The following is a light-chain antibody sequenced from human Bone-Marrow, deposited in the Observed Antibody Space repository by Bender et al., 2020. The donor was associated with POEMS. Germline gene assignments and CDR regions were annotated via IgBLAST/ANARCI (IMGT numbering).Light chain of an antibody. CDR1: TGAVTGGYY. CDR3: LLYFGGVQLWV. J-gene: IGLJ3*02. Sequence: QTVVTQEPSLTVSPGGTVTLTCGSSTGAVTGGYYPTWFQQKPGQAPRPLIYSTTNRHSWTPARFSGSLLGGKAALTLSGVQPEDEAEYYCLLYFGGVQLWVFGGGTK. CDR2: STT. V-gene: IGLV7-43*01.